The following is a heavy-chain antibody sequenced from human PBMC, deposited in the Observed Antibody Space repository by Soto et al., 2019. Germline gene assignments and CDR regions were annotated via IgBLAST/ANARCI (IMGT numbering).Heavy chain of an antibody. Sequence: SETLSLTCTVSGGSISSGDYYWSWIRQPPGKGLEWIGYIYYSGSTYYNPSLKSRVTTSVDTSKNQFSLKLSSVTAADTAVYYCARVEVYYVTRNQYNWFDPWGQGTLVTAPQ. CDR1: GGSISSGDYY. D-gene: IGHD3-10*02. CDR3: ARVEVYYVTRNQYNWFDP. V-gene: IGHV4-30-4*01. J-gene: IGHJ5*02. CDR2: IYYSGST.